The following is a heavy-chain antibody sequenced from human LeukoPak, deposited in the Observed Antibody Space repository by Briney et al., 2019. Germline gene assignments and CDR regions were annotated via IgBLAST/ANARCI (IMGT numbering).Heavy chain of an antibody. CDR3: ARGAREATSLAEPWFDS. D-gene: IGHD5-24*01. J-gene: IGHJ5*01. V-gene: IGHV3-30*03. CDR2: ISDDGRSK. Sequence: GGSLRLSCAASGFSFISYGMHWVRQAPGKGLEWVGVISDDGRSKDYADSVKGRFTISRDNSKDTLYLQMNSLRDEDTAVYYCARGAREATSLAEPWFDSWGQGTLVTVSS. CDR1: GFSFISYG.